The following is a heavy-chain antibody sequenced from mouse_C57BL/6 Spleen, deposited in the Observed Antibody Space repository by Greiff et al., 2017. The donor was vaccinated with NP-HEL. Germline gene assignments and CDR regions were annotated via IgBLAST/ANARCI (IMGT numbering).Heavy chain of an antibody. CDR3: ARSELRLRAMDY. Sequence: QVQLQQPGAELVRPGTSVTLSCKASGYTFTSYWMHWVKQRPGQGLEWIGVLAPSDSSTNYNQKFKGKATLTVDTSSSTAYMQLSSLTSEDSAVYYCARSELRLRAMDYWGQGTSVTVSS. CDR2: LAPSDSST. J-gene: IGHJ4*01. D-gene: IGHD3-2*02. CDR1: GYTFTSYW. V-gene: IGHV1-59*01.